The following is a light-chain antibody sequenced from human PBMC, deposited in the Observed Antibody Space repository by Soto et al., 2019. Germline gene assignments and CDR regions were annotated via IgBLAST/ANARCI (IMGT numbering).Light chain of an antibody. CDR3: CSYAGSSIP. Sequence: QSALTQPASVSGSPGQSITISCTGTSSDVATYNLVSWYQQHPGKAPKLIIYEGTKRPSGVSNRFSGSKSGNTASLTISGLQAEDEADYYCCSYAGSSIPFGGGTKLTVL. V-gene: IGLV2-23*01. CDR1: SSDVATYNL. J-gene: IGLJ2*01. CDR2: EGT.